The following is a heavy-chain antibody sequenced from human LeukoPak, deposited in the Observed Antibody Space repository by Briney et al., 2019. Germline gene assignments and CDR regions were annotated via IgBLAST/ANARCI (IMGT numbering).Heavy chain of an antibody. Sequence: PGGSLRLSCAASGFTFSSYGMHWVRQAPGKGLEWVAVISYDGSNKYYADSVKGRFTISRDNSKNTLYLQMNSLRAEDTAVYYCAKSVLGYYYYYGMDVWGQGTTVTVSS. D-gene: IGHD1-1*01. V-gene: IGHV3-30*18. J-gene: IGHJ6*02. CDR2: ISYDGSNK. CDR1: GFTFSSYG. CDR3: AKSVLGYYYYYGMDV.